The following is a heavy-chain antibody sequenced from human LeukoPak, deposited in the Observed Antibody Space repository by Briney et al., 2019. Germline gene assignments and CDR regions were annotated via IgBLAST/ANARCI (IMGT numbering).Heavy chain of an antibody. V-gene: IGHV1-46*01. J-gene: IGHJ4*02. CDR3: ARDRGNSAMDGELDY. CDR2: INLSGGST. Sequence: GASVTLSCKSSGYTFTSYYMHWVRQAPGQGLEGMGIINLSGGSTSYAQKFQGSVTMTTDTSTRTVYIELNSLRSEDTAVQYCARDRGNSAMDGELDYWGEGTLVTVSS. CDR1: GYTFTSYY. D-gene: IGHD5-18*01.